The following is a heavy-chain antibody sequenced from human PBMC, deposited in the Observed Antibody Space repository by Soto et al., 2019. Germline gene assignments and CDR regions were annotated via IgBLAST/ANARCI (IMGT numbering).Heavy chain of an antibody. J-gene: IGHJ4*02. V-gene: IGHV1-8*01. CDR3: ATLWLGEWPVDY. Sequence: ASVKVSCKASGYTFTSYDINWVRQATGQGLEWMGWMNPNSGNTGYAQKFQGRVTMTRNTSISTAYMELSSLRSEDTAVYYCATLWLGEWPVDYWGQGTLVTVSS. CDR2: MNPNSGNT. D-gene: IGHD3-10*01. CDR1: GYTFTSYD.